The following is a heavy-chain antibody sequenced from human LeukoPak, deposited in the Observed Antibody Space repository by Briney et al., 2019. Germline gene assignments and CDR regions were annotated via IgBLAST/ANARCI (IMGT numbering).Heavy chain of an antibody. CDR3: ARGQNDSSGYYPENFDY. CDR1: GGSISSYY. Sequence: SETLSLTCTVSGGSISSYYWSWIRQPPGKGLEWIGYIYYSGSTNYNPSLKSRVTISVDTSKNQFSLKLSSVTAADTAVYYCARGQNDSSGYYPENFDYWGQGTLVTVSS. J-gene: IGHJ4*02. V-gene: IGHV4-59*12. D-gene: IGHD3-22*01. CDR2: IYYSGST.